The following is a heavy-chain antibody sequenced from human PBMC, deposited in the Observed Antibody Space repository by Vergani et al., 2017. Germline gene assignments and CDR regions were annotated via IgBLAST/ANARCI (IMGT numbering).Heavy chain of an antibody. D-gene: IGHD3-9*01. Sequence: EVQLLESGGGLVQPGGSLRLSCAASGFTFSSYAMSWVRQAPGKGLEWVSAISGSGGSTYYADSVKGRFTISRDNSKNTLYLQMNSLRAEDTAVYYCAKVADYDILTGYGVGAFDIWGQGTMVTVSS. CDR2: ISGSGGST. CDR1: GFTFSSYA. CDR3: AKVADYDILTGYGVGAFDI. J-gene: IGHJ3*02. V-gene: IGHV3-23*01.